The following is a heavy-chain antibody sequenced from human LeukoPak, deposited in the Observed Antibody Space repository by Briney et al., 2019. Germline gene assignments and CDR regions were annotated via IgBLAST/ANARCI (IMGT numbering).Heavy chain of an antibody. CDR1: GGTFSSYA. J-gene: IGHJ5*02. D-gene: IGHD2-15*01. CDR2: IIPIFGTA. Sequence: SVKVSCKASGGTFSSYAISWVRQAPGQGLEWMGGIIPIFGTANYAQKFQGRVTITADKSTSTAYMELSSLRSEDTAEYYCAVGGYCSGGSCFSGWFDPWGQGTLVTVSS. V-gene: IGHV1-69*06. CDR3: AVGGYCSGGSCFSGWFDP.